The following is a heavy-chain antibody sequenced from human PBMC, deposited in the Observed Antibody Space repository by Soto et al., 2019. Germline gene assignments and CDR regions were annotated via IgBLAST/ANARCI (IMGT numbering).Heavy chain of an antibody. Sequence: LSLTCAVYGGSFSGYYWSWIRQPPGKGLEWIGEINHSGSTNYNPSLKSRVTISVDTSKNQFSLKLSSVTAADTAVYYCARGGHSSSWYWRNNWFDPWGQGTLVTVSS. CDR1: GGSFSGYY. J-gene: IGHJ5*02. CDR3: ARGGHSSSWYWRNNWFDP. CDR2: INHSGST. D-gene: IGHD6-13*01. V-gene: IGHV4-34*01.